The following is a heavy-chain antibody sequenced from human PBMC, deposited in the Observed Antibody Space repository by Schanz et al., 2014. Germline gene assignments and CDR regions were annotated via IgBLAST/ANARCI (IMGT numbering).Heavy chain of an antibody. J-gene: IGHJ2*01. D-gene: IGHD6-13*01. CDR2: IKSRIHGGTT. V-gene: IGHV3-15*01. CDR3: TTAHYSSNYETLDY. Sequence: EVQLVESGGGLVKPGGSLRLSCAASGFTMRNEWMSWVRQAPGKGLEWVARIKSRIHGGTTDYAAPVKGRFTISRDDSKHTVYLQMDSLKTEDTALYYCTTAHYSSNYETLDYWGRGTLVTVSS. CDR1: GFTMRNEW.